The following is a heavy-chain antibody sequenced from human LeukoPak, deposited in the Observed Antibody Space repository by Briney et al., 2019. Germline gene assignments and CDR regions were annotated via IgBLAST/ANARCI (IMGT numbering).Heavy chain of an antibody. J-gene: IGHJ3*01. D-gene: IGHD2-15*01. CDR2: IYHSGES. V-gene: IGHV4-30-2*01. CDR1: DDSISSGDYY. CDR3: ARDYCSGGSCYFHVFDV. Sequence: SETLSLTCTVSDDSISSGDYYCSWIRQPPGKGLEWIGYIYHSGESYFNPSLKSRVTMSVDKSKNQFSLNLTSVTAADTAVYYCARDYCSGGSCYFHVFDVWGQGTTVTVSS.